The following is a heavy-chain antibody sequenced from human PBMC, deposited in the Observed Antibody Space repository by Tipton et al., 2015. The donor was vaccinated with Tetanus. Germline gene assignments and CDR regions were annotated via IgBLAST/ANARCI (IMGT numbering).Heavy chain of an antibody. CDR3: ARDLGPLSATSYYYGMDV. Sequence: TLSLTCTVSGGSISSSSYYWGWIRQPPGKGLEWIGSIYYSGSTYYNPSLKSRVTISVDTSKNQFSLKLSSVTAADTAVYYCARDLGPLSATSYYYGMDVWGQGTTVTVSS. V-gene: IGHV4-39*02. CDR1: GGSISSSSYY. D-gene: IGHD6-25*01. CDR2: IYYSGST. J-gene: IGHJ6*02.